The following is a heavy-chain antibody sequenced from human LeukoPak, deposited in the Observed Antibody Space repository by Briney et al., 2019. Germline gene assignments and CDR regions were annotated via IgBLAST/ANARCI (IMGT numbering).Heavy chain of an antibody. J-gene: IGHJ6*03. CDR2: TYYRSKWYN. Sequence: SQTLSLTCAISGDSVSNNSAAWNWIRQSPSRGLEWLGRTYYRSKWYNDYAVSVKSRITINPDTSKNQFSLQLNSVTPEDTAVYYCARAYSGSYRYYYYYYMDVWGKGTTVTVSS. D-gene: IGHD1-26*01. CDR3: ARAYSGSYRYYYYYYMDV. CDR1: GDSVSNNSAA. V-gene: IGHV6-1*01.